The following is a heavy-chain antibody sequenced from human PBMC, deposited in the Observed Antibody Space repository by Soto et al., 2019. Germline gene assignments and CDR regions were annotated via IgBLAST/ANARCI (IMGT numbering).Heavy chain of an antibody. Sequence: QVQLVESGGGVVQPGRSLILSCAASGFTFSGYAMHWVRQAPGKGLEWVAVMSYDGSNKYYADSVKGRFTISRDNSKNTLYLQVNSLRPEDTAVYYCAKDFGSGWLFDYWGQGTLLTVSS. CDR2: MSYDGSNK. CDR1: GFTFSGYA. D-gene: IGHD6-19*01. CDR3: AKDFGSGWLFDY. J-gene: IGHJ4*02. V-gene: IGHV3-30*18.